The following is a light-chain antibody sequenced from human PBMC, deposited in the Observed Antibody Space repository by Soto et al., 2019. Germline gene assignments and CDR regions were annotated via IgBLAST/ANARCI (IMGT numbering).Light chain of an antibody. V-gene: IGKV3-20*01. CDR1: QSVSGTS. CDR3: QQYGSSVYT. J-gene: IGKJ2*01. CDR2: GAS. Sequence: EIVLTQSPDTLSLSPGERATLSCRASQSVSGTSLAWYQQKPGQSPSLLIHGASSRASDVPDRFSGSGSGTDFTLTISRLEPEDFAVYYCQQYGSSVYTFGQGTKLEIK.